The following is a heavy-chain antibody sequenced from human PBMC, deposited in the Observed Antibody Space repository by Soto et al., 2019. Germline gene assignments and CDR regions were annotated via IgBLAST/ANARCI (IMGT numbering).Heavy chain of an antibody. D-gene: IGHD1-26*01. Sequence: PGGSLRLSCVASGFTFSNYWMHWVRQAPGKGLVWVSRINSDESSRNYADSVKGRFTISRDNAKNTLYLQMNSLRAEDTAVYYCARGPSGQVGNWFDPWGQGTLVTVSS. CDR1: GFTFSNYW. V-gene: IGHV3-74*01. CDR2: INSDESSR. J-gene: IGHJ5*02. CDR3: ARGPSGQVGNWFDP.